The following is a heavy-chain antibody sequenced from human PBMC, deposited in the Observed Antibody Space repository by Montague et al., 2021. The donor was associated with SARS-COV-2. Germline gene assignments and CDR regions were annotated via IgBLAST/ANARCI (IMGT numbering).Heavy chain of an antibody. CDR2: ISNTGGHT. J-gene: IGHJ4*02. Sequence: SLRLSCAASGFTFSSYALNWVRQAPGKGLEWVSAISNTGGHTYYADSVRGRFTISRDNSNNTLYLQMHNLRAEDTAVYHCAKILGGSGSHPYLDSWGQGTLVAVS. D-gene: IGHD3-10*01. CDR1: GFTFSSYA. V-gene: IGHV3-23*01. CDR3: AKILGGSGSHPYLDS.